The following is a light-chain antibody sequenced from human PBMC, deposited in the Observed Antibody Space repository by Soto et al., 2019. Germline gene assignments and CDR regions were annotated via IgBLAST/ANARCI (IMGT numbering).Light chain of an antibody. CDR2: ANN. CDR1: SSNIGSNT. Sequence: QSVLTQPPSASGTPGQRVTISCSGSSSNIGSNTVNWYQQLPGTAPKLLIYANNQRPSGVPDRFSGSKSGTSASLAISGLQSEDEASYCCAGLDYSVNGPYWVVGGGTKVTAL. CDR3: AGLDYSVNGPYWV. J-gene: IGLJ3*02. V-gene: IGLV1-44*01.